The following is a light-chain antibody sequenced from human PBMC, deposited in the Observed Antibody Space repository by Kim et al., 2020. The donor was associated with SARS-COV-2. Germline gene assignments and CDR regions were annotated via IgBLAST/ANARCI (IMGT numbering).Light chain of an antibody. Sequence: GQSVTISCTGTSSDVGGYNYVSWYQQHPGKAPNLMIYDVSKRPSGGPDRFSGSKSGSTASLTISGLQAEDEADYYCCSYAGSYNWVFGGGTQLTVL. J-gene: IGLJ3*02. CDR2: DVS. V-gene: IGLV2-11*01. CDR1: SSDVGGYNY. CDR3: CSYAGSYNWV.